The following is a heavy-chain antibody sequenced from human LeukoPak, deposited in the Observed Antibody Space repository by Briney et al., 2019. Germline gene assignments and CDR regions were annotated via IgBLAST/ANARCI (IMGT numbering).Heavy chain of an antibody. J-gene: IGHJ4*02. CDR3: ARDLPDQGAY. Sequence: GGSLRLSCAASGLSVSSDYMSWVRQPPGKGLEWVSVMYRSDATYYADSVKGRFTMSRDSSKNTVYLQMNSLRSEDTAVYYCARDLPDQGAYWGQGTLVIVPS. V-gene: IGHV3-53*01. CDR2: MYRSDAT. D-gene: IGHD1-14*01. CDR1: GLSVSSDY.